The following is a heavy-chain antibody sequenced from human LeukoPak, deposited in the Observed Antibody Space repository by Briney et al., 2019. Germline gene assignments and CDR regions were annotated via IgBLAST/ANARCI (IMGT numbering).Heavy chain of an antibody. D-gene: IGHD3-10*01. CDR2: MNPNSGNT. V-gene: IGHV1-8*01. CDR3: ARGPPGGWFGELSYDY. J-gene: IGHJ4*02. CDR1: GYTFTSYD. Sequence: ASVKVSCKASGYTFTSYDINWVRQATGQGLEWMGWMNPNSGNTGYAQKFQGRVTMTRNTSISTAYMELSSLRSEDTAVYYCARGPPGGWFGELSYDYWGQGTLVTGSS.